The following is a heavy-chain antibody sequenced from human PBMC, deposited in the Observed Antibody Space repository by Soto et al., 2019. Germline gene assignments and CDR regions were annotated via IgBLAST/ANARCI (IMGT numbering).Heavy chain of an antibody. D-gene: IGHD3-10*01. CDR1: GFTFSSYA. CDR2: ISGSGGST. V-gene: IGHV3-23*01. Sequence: GSLRLSCAASGFTFSSYAMSWVRQAPGKGLEWVSAISGSGGSTYYADSVKGRFTISRDNSKNTLYLQMNSLRAEDTAVYYCAKAVLMVRGAAYYFDYWGQGTLVTVSS. CDR3: AKAVLMVRGAAYYFDY. J-gene: IGHJ4*02.